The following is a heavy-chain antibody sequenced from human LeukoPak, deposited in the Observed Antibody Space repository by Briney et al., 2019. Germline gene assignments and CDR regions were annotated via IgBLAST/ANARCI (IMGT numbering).Heavy chain of an antibody. Sequence: SETLSLTCAVYGGSFSGYYWSWIRQPPGTGLEWIGEINHSGSTNYNPSLKSRVTISVDTSKNQFSLKLSSVTAADTAVYYCARNGPYDSSGYPYGDYWGQGTLVTVSS. CDR1: GGSFSGYY. CDR3: ARNGPYDSSGYPYGDY. J-gene: IGHJ4*02. V-gene: IGHV4-34*01. D-gene: IGHD3-22*01. CDR2: INHSGST.